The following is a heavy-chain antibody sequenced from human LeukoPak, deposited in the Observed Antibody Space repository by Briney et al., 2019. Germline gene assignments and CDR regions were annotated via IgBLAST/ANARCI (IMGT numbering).Heavy chain of an antibody. CDR3: ARSGYSSGWYSEGIGY. CDR1: GFTFSYYT. V-gene: IGHV3-21*01. D-gene: IGHD6-19*01. J-gene: IGHJ4*02. CDR2: ISSTGSSI. Sequence: GGSLRLSCAASGFTFSYYTMSWVRQAPGKGLEWVSSISSTGSSIYYADSVKGRFTISRDNAKNSLYLQMSSLRVEDTAVYYCARSGYSSGWYSEGIGYWGQGTLVTVSS.